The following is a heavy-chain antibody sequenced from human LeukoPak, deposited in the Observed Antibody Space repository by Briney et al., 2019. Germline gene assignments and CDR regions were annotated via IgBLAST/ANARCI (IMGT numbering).Heavy chain of an antibody. CDR1: GGSMRSYY. Sequence: PSETLSLTCNVSGGSMRSYYWNWIRQSPGEGLQWLGHIFYSGTTNYNPSLESRVTISVDTSRNHFSLHLTSVTTADTAVYYCARGGPTVRALSSLDSWGQGTLVTASS. CDR3: ARGGPTVRALSSLDS. J-gene: IGHJ5*01. V-gene: IGHV4-59*01. CDR2: IFYSGTT. D-gene: IGHD4-17*01.